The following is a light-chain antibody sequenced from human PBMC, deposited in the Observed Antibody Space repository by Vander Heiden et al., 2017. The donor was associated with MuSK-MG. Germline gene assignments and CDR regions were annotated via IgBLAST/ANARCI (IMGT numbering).Light chain of an antibody. CDR3: QAWDSTTVV. CDR2: QDT. J-gene: IGLJ2*01. V-gene: IGLV3-1*01. CDR1: DLGESF. Sequence: SYDLTQPPSVSVSPGQTASIPCSGDDLGESFASWYQQKAGQSPVLLIYQDTKRPSGIPERFSGSSSGNTATLTISGTQTMDEASYYCQAWDSTTVVFGGGTKLTVL.